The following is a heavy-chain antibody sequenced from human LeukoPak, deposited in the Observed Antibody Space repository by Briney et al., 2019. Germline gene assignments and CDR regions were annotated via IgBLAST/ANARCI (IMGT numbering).Heavy chain of an antibody. D-gene: IGHD2-8*01. CDR3: ARRVDCTNGVCYTPGAFDI. CDR1: GFTVSSNY. J-gene: IGHJ3*02. CDR2: IYSGGST. Sequence: GVSVRLSCAASGFTVSSNYMRWVRQAPGKGLEWVSVIYSGGSTYYADSVTGRFTISRHNSKNTLYLQMDRLRAEDTAVYYCARRVDCTNGVCYTPGAFDIWGQGTMVTVSS. V-gene: IGHV3-53*04.